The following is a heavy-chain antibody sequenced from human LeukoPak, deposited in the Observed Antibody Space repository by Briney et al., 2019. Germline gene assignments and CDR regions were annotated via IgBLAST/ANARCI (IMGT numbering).Heavy chain of an antibody. CDR2: ISSSSSYI. Sequence: GGSLSLSCAASGFTFSSYSMNWVRQAPGKGLEWVSSISSSSSYIYYADSVKGRFTISRDNAKNSLYLQMNSLRAEDTAVYYCARAPYSSPIDYWGQGTLVTVSS. J-gene: IGHJ4*02. D-gene: IGHD6-13*01. CDR3: ARAPYSSPIDY. V-gene: IGHV3-21*01. CDR1: GFTFSSYS.